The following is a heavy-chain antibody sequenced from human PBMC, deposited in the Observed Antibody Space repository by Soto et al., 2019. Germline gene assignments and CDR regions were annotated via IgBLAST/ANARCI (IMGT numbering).Heavy chain of an antibody. CDR1: GGSISSSSYY. J-gene: IGHJ6*02. V-gene: IGHV4-39*01. CDR2: IYYSGST. Sequence: SETLSLTCTVSGGSISSSSYYWGWIRQPPGKGLEWIGSIYYSGSTYYNPSLKSRVTISVDTSKNQFSLKLSSVTAADTTVYYCARRGRYEFWSGYGMNVWGQGTTVT. CDR3: ARRGRYEFWSGYGMNV. D-gene: IGHD3-3*01.